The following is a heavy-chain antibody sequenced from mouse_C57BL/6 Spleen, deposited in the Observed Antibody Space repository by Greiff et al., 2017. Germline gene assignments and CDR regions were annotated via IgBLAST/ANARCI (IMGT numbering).Heavy chain of an antibody. CDR2: IDPSDSYT. CDR1: GYTFTSYW. J-gene: IGHJ4*01. CDR3: ARFYYGRSYYAMDY. Sequence: VQLQQPGAELVMPGASVKLSCKASGYTFTSYWMHWVKQRPGQGLEWIGEIDPSDSYTNYNQKFKGKSTLTVDKSSSTAYMQLSSLTSEDSAVYYCARFYYGRSYYAMDYWGQGTSVTVSS. V-gene: IGHV1-69*01. D-gene: IGHD1-1*01.